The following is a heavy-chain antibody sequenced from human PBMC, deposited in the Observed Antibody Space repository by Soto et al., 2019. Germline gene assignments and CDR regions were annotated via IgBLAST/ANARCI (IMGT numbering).Heavy chain of an antibody. Sequence: SVKVSCKASGGTFSSYAISWVRQAPGQGLEWMGGIIPIFGTANYAQKFQGRVTITADESTSTAYVELSSLRSEDTAVYYCAREVNWNRAFNDAFDIWGQGTMVTVS. CDR2: IIPIFGTA. CDR3: AREVNWNRAFNDAFDI. CDR1: GGTFSSYA. V-gene: IGHV1-69*13. J-gene: IGHJ3*02. D-gene: IGHD1-1*01.